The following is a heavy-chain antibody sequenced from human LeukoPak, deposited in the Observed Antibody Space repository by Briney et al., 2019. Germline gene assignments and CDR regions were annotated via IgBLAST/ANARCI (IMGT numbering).Heavy chain of an antibody. CDR3: ARAGDTAMPGRLGAFDI. CDR1: GYTFTSYY. J-gene: IGHJ3*02. CDR2: INPSGGST. D-gene: IGHD5-18*01. V-gene: IGHV1-46*01. Sequence: WASVKVSCKASGYTFTSYYMHWVRQAPGQGLEWMGIINPSGGSTSYAQKFQGRVTMTRDMSTSTVYMELSSLRSEDTAVYYCARAGDTAMPGRLGAFDIWGQGTMVTVSS.